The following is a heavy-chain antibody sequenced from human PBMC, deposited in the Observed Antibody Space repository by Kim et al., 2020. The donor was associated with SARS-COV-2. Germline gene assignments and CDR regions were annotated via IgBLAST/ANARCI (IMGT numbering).Heavy chain of an antibody. Sequence: ASVKVSCKTSGYTFTSYSLHWVRQASGQRLEWMGWINAGNVNTKYSQKFQGRVTISWDTSASAASIELTSLRSEDTAVYYCARDGRSVDYYFDYWGQGTLVTVSS. CDR1: GYTFTSYS. CDR2: INAGNVNT. V-gene: IGHV1-3*01. CDR3: ARDGRSVDYYFDY. J-gene: IGHJ4*02.